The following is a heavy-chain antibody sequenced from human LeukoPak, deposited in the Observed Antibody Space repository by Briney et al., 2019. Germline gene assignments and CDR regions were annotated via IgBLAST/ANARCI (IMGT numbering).Heavy chain of an antibody. CDR1: GFTFSSYA. CDR2: LSFDGNNK. CDR3: AKSSSVHYDFWSGRYYPNS. Sequence: PGGSLRLSYAASGFTFSSYAMHWVRQAPGKGLEWVAVLSFDGNNKYYADSVKGRFTISRDNSKSTLYLQMDSLRPEDTAVYYCAKSSSVHYDFWSGRYYPNSWGQGTLVTVSS. J-gene: IGHJ4*02. V-gene: IGHV3-30-3*02. D-gene: IGHD3-3*01.